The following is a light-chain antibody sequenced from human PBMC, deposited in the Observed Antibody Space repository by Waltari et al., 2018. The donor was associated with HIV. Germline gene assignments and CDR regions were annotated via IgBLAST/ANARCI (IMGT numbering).Light chain of an antibody. CDR2: DVS. J-gene: IGLJ3*02. V-gene: IGLV2-14*03. Sequence: QSALTQPASVSGSPGQSIPISCTGPSSAVGGYNYVSWYQQHPGKAPSLMISDVSTRPSGVSDRFSGSKSGDTASLTISGLQAEDEADYYCESYTSTSVWVFGGGTRLTVL. CDR3: ESYTSTSVWV. CDR1: SSAVGGYNY.